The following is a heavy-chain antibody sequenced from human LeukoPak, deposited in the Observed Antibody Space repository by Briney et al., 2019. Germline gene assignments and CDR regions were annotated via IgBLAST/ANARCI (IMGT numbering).Heavy chain of an antibody. CDR1: GGSFSGYY. J-gene: IGHJ4*02. CDR2: INHSGST. Sequence: PSETLSLTCVVYGGSFSGYYWSWIRQPPGKGLEWIGEINHSGSTNYNPSLKSRVTISVDTSKNQFSLKLTSVTAADTAVYYCASAEDTGGPDYRGQGTLVAVSS. CDR3: ASAEDTGGPDY. D-gene: IGHD2-8*02. V-gene: IGHV4-34*01.